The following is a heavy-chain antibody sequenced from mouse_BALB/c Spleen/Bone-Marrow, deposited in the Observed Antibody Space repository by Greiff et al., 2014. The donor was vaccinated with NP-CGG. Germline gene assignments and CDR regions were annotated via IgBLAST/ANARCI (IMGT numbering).Heavy chain of an antibody. CDR2: IAPGSGST. CDR1: GYTFTSYW. J-gene: IGHJ2*01. Sequence: DLVKPGAPVKLSCKASGYTFTSYWINWIKQRPGQGLEWIGRIAPGSGSTCYNEMFKGKATLTVDTSSSTAYIQLSSLSSEDSAVYFCARFPFYYGSSFYYFDYGGQGTTLTVSS. V-gene: IGHV1S41*01. CDR3: ARFPFYYGSSFYYFDY. D-gene: IGHD1-1*01.